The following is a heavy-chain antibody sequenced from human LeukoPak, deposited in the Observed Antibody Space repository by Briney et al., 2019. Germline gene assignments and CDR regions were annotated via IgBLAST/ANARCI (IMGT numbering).Heavy chain of an antibody. CDR1: GFTFSSYD. V-gene: IGHV3-30*03. CDR3: ARDCSGGSCGPYAFDI. D-gene: IGHD2-15*01. Sequence: GGSLRLSCAASGFTFSSYDMHWVRQAPGKGLEWVAVISYDGSNKYYADSVKGRFTISRDNAKNSLYLQMNSLRAEDTAVYYCARDCSGGSCGPYAFDIWGQGTMVTVSS. J-gene: IGHJ3*02. CDR2: ISYDGSNK.